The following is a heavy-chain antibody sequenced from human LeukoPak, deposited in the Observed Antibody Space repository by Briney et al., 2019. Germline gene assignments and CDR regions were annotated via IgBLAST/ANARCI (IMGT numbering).Heavy chain of an antibody. CDR2: IRFDGSNK. CDR3: AKPHFDY. V-gene: IGHV3-30*02. Sequence: GGSLGLSCAASGFTFSSYGIHWVRQAPGKGLEWVAFIRFDGSNKYYADSVKGRFTISRDNSKNMLYLQMNSLRAEDTAVYYCAKPHFDYWGQGTLVTVSS. J-gene: IGHJ4*02. CDR1: GFTFSSYG.